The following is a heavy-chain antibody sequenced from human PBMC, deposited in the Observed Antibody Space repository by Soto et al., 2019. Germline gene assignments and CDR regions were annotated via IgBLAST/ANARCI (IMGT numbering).Heavy chain of an antibody. J-gene: IGHJ4*02. D-gene: IGHD3-3*02. CDR3: ARVKLAGRGSFNC. CDR1: GYSITNGYY. Sequence: KPSETLSLTCAVSGYSITNGYYWGWIRQPPGKGLEWIGSIYHSGNTYYNPSLKSRVTLSIDTSKNQFSLKLRSVTAADTAMYSCARVKLAGRGSFNCWGQGTRVTVSS. V-gene: IGHV4-38-2*01. CDR2: IYHSGNT.